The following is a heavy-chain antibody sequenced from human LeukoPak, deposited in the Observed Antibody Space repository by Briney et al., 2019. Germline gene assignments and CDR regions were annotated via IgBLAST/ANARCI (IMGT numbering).Heavy chain of an antibody. CDR1: GFTFSSYW. D-gene: IGHD6-13*01. CDR2: IKQDGSEK. V-gene: IGHV3-7*01. Sequence: GGSLRLSCAASGFTFSSYWMSWVRQAPGKGLEWVANIKQDGSEKYYVDSVKGRFTISRDNAKNSLYLQMNSLRAEDTAVYYCARDSLDSSWYGYYYYYYYMDVWGKGTTVTVSS. CDR3: ARDSLDSSWYGYYYYYYYMDV. J-gene: IGHJ6*03.